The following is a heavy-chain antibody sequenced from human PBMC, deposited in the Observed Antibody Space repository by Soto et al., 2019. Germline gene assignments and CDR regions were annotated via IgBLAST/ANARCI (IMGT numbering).Heavy chain of an antibody. J-gene: IGHJ5*01. CDR2: IWYDGSNK. V-gene: IGHV3-33*01. CDR1: GFIFSSYG. Sequence: GGSLRLSCAASGFIFSSYGMHWVRQAPGKGLEWVAVIWYDGSNKYYSDSVKGRFTISRDNSRNMLFLQMNSLRVEDTAVYYCERQKAWGQGTLVPVSS. CDR3: ERQKA.